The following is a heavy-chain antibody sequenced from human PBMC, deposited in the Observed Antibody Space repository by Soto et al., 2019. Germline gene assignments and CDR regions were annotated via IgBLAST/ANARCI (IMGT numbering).Heavy chain of an antibody. V-gene: IGHV4-59*01. D-gene: IGHD4-17*01. CDR3: ARVFSYGDYVDY. J-gene: IGHJ4*02. CDR2: IYYSGST. Sequence: PSETLSLTCTVSGGSISSYYWSWIRQPPGKGLEWIGYIYYSGSTNYNPSLKSRVTISVDTSKNQFSLKLSSVTAADTAVYYCARVFSYGDYVDYWGQGTLVTVSS. CDR1: GGSISSYY.